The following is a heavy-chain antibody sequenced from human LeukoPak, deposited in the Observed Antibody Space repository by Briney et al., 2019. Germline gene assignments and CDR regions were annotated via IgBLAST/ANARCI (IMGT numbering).Heavy chain of an antibody. CDR2: INPNSGGT. J-gene: IGHJ4*02. D-gene: IGHD6-6*01. V-gene: IGHV1-2*02. CDR1: GYTFTGDY. Sequence: ASVKVSCKASGYTFTGDYMHWVRQAPGQGLEWMGGINPNSGGTNYAQKFQGRVTMGRDTSISTAYMELSRLRSDDTAVYYCARVSSSSYYWGQGTLVTVSS. CDR3: ARVSSSSYY.